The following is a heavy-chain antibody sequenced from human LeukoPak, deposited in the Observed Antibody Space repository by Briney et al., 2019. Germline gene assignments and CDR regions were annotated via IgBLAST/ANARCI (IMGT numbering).Heavy chain of an antibody. CDR3: ARDFAAMLTNGFDI. CDR1: GYTFTRYY. D-gene: IGHD5-18*01. V-gene: IGHV1-46*01. J-gene: IGHJ3*02. CDR2: INPSSGNT. Sequence: WASVKVSCRSGYTFTRYYLHWVRQAPGQGLDWMGMINPSSGNTTYAQKFQGRVTVTRDTSTTTVFMDMSSLKSEDTAVYYCARDFAAMLTNGFDIWGQGTRITVSS.